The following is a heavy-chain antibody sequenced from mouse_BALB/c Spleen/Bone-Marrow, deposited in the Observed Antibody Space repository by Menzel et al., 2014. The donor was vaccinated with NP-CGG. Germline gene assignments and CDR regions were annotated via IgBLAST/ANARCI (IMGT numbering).Heavy chain of an antibody. J-gene: IGHJ2*01. CDR2: IRGKTNNHAI. D-gene: IGHD2-3*01. Sequence: EVQLQQSGRGLMQPGGSMQLSCAASGFTFSDAWMEWVRQSPEKGLEWVAEIRGKTNNHAIYYAESVKGRFTISRDDSKISVYLQMNRLRAEDTGIYYCTGNGYYEEGYFEYLSESTTLKVSS. CDR3: TGNGYYEEGYFEY. V-gene: IGHV6-6*01. CDR1: GFTFSDAW.